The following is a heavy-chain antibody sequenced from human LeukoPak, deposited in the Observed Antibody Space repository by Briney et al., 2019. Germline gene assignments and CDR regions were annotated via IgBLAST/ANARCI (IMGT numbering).Heavy chain of an antibody. CDR2: ISSSGSTI. CDR3: ARAGRVGYYHGSGTFSWFDP. Sequence: GGSLRLSCAASGFTFSSYEMNWVRQAPGKGLEWVSYISSSGSTIYYADSVKGRFTISRDNAKNSLYLQMNSLRAEDTAVYYCARAGRVGYYHGSGTFSWFDPWGQGTLVTVSS. J-gene: IGHJ5*02. V-gene: IGHV3-48*03. D-gene: IGHD3-10*01. CDR1: GFTFSSYE.